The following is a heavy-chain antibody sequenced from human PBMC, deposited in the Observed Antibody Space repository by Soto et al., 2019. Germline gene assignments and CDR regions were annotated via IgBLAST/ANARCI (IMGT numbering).Heavy chain of an antibody. J-gene: IGHJ5*02. CDR1: GGTFSSYA. Sequence: GASVKVSCKASGGTFSSYAISWVRQAPGQGLEWMGGIIPIFGTANYAQKFQGRVTITADESTSTAYMELSSLRSEDTAVYYCARDSGYDFYNWFDPWGQGTLVTVSS. V-gene: IGHV1-69*13. CDR2: IIPIFGTA. CDR3: ARDSGYDFYNWFDP. D-gene: IGHD5-12*01.